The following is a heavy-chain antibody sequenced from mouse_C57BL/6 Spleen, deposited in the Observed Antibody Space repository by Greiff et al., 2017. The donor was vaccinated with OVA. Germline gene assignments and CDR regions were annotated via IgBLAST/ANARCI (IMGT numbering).Heavy chain of an antibody. CDR2: IYPGSGST. J-gene: IGHJ2*01. V-gene: IGHV1-55*01. Sequence: QVQLQQPGAELVKPGASVKMSCKASGYTFTSYWITWVKQRPGQGLAWIGDIYPGSGSTNYNEKFKSKATLTVDTSSSTAYMQLSSLTSEDSAVYYCARSPHYYGSSYGDYWGQGTTLTVSS. CDR1: GYTFTSYW. D-gene: IGHD1-1*01. CDR3: ARSPHYYGSSYGDY.